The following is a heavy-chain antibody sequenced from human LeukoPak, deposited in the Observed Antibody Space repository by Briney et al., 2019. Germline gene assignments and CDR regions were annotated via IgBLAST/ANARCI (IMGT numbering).Heavy chain of an antibody. CDR3: ARAKNLWFGELLVVDY. CDR2: ISSSGSTI. V-gene: IGHV3-48*03. D-gene: IGHD3-10*01. CDR1: GFTFSSYE. Sequence: GGSLRLSCAASGFTFSSYEMNWVRQAPGKGLEWVSYISSSGSTIYYADSVKGRFTISRDNAKNSLYLQMNSLRAEDTAVYYCARAKNLWFGELLVVDYWGQGTLVTVSS. J-gene: IGHJ4*02.